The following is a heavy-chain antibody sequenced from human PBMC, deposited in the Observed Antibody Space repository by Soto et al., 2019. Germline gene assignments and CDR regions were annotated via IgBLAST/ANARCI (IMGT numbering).Heavy chain of an antibody. CDR3: AKSRTGVVISGDWYFDL. D-gene: IGHD3-3*01. V-gene: IGHV3-23*01. CDR1: GFTFSSYA. Sequence: EVQLLESGGGLVQPGGSLRLSCAASGFTFSSYAMSWVRQAPGKGLEWVSAISGSGGSTYYADSVKGRFTISRDNSKNTLYLKMNSLRAEDTAVYYCAKSRTGVVISGDWYFDLWGRGTLVTVSS. CDR2: ISGSGGST. J-gene: IGHJ2*01.